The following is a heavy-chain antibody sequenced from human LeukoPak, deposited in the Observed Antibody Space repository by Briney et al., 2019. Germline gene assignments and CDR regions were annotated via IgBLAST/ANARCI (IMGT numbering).Heavy chain of an antibody. CDR2: ISYDGSNK. D-gene: IGHD3-10*01. CDR3: ARPPEYYGPGSYYEFDY. CDR1: GFTFSSYI. V-gene: IGHV3-30*03. J-gene: IGHJ4*02. Sequence: GGSLRFYCAASGFTFSSYIMHWVRQAPGKGLEWVAVISYDGSNKYYADSVKGRFTISRDNSKNTLYLQMDSLRPEDTAVYYCARPPEYYGPGSYYEFDYWGQGTLVTVSS.